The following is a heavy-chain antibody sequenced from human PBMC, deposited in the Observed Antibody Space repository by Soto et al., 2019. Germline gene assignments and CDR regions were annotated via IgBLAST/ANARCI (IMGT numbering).Heavy chain of an antibody. Sequence: QVQLVESGGGVVQPGRSLRLSCAASGFTFSSYGMHWVRQAPGKGLEWVAVISYDGSNKYYADSVKGRFTISRDNSKNTLYLQMNSLRAEDTAVYYCAKDFFLYSSGWYDSYFDYWGQGTLVTVSS. J-gene: IGHJ4*02. D-gene: IGHD6-19*01. CDR2: ISYDGSNK. CDR1: GFTFSSYG. V-gene: IGHV3-30*18. CDR3: AKDFFLYSSGWYDSYFDY.